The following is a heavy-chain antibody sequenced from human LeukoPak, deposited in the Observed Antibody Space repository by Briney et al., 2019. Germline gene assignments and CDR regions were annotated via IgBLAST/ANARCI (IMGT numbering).Heavy chain of an antibody. J-gene: IGHJ4*02. Sequence: GGSLRLSCSASGFTFSSYAMSWVRPAPGKGLEWVSAISGSGGSTYYADSVKGRFTISRDNSKNTLYLQMNSLRAEDTAVYYCAKDRELLCPGDWGQGTLVTVSS. D-gene: IGHD2-2*01. CDR3: AKDRELLCPGD. CDR2: ISGSGGST. V-gene: IGHV3-23*01. CDR1: GFTFSSYA.